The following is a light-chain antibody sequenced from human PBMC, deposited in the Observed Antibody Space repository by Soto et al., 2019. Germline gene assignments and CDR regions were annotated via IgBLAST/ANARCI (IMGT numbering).Light chain of an antibody. Sequence: DIQMTQSPSTLSASVGDRVTITCRASQSISSWLAWYQQKPGKAPKLLIYKASSLESGVTSRISGSGSGTEFTLTVRSLQPEDLATYYCQQYKSYCTFGEGTKVEIK. CDR1: QSISSW. J-gene: IGKJ1*01. CDR2: KAS. CDR3: QQYKSYCT. V-gene: IGKV1-5*03.